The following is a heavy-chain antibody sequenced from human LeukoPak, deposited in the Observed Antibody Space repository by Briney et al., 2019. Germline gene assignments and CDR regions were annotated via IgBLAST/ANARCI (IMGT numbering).Heavy chain of an antibody. CDR1: GGTFSSYA. D-gene: IGHD6-19*01. Sequence: GASVKVSCKASGGTFSSYAISWVRQAPGQGLEWMGRIIPIFGTANYAQKFQGRVTITTDESTSTAYMELSSLRSEDKAVIYCAREVGRQWLPPHGRRYMDVWRKGTTVTVS. V-gene: IGHV1-69*05. CDR2: IIPIFGTA. CDR3: AREVGRQWLPPHGRRYMDV. J-gene: IGHJ6*03.